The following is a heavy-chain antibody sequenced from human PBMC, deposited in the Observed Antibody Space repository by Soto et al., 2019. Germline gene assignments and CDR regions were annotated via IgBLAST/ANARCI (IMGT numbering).Heavy chain of an antibody. J-gene: IGHJ5*02. Sequence: SATLSLTCTVSGDSFRNYYWSCIRQPAGKGLEWIVRVYTNGATNYNPSLTSRVTVSVDTSRNEFSLKLRFVSAADTAVYYCAREAAETVGDGYWCDPWGQGTLVTVS. CDR3: AREAAETVGDGYWCDP. CDR1: GDSFRNYY. D-gene: IGHD6-13*01. V-gene: IGHV4-4*07. CDR2: VYTNGAT.